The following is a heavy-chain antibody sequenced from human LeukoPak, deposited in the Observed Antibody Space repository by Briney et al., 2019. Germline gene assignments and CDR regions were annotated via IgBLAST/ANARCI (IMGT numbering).Heavy chain of an antibody. CDR1: GFTFSSYS. Sequence: PGGSLRLSCAASGFTFSSYSMNWVRQAPGKGLEWVSSISSSSSYIYYADSVKGRFTISRDNAKNSLYLQMNSLRAEDTAVYYCARATVTMVRGVIYFDYWGQGTLVTVSS. CDR3: ARATVTMVRGVIYFDY. J-gene: IGHJ4*02. D-gene: IGHD3-10*01. V-gene: IGHV3-21*01. CDR2: ISSSSSYI.